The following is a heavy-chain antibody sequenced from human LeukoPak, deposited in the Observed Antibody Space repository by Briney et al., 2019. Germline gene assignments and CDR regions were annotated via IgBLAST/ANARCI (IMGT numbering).Heavy chain of an antibody. CDR2: IFGDGPGL. Sequence: GGSLRLSCEASGFSFSASSMNWVRQAPGKGLEWVSSIFGDGPGLYYADSVKGRFTISRDSGKNSVYLEMNSLRDDDTAVYYCTREGGSTDAGFWGQGTLVTVSS. V-gene: IGHV3-21*06. J-gene: IGHJ4*02. D-gene: IGHD5/OR15-5a*01. CDR1: GFSFSASS. CDR3: TREGGSTDAGF.